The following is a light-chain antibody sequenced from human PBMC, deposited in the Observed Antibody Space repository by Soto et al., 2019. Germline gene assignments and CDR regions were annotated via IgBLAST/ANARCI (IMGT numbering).Light chain of an antibody. V-gene: IGKV3-15*01. Sequence: EIVMSQSLATLSVSPEERATLPCRASQSVSNKLVWYQQKPGQAPRLLIYAASTRATGIPARFSGSGSETEFTLTISSLQSEDLAVYYCQQYANWPKTFGQGAKVDIK. CDR2: AAS. CDR3: QQYANWPKT. CDR1: QSVSNK. J-gene: IGKJ1*01.